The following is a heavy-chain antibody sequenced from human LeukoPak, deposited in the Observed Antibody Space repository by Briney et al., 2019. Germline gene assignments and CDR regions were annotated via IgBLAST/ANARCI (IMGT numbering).Heavy chain of an antibody. D-gene: IGHD3-22*01. Sequence: GGSLRLSCAASGFTFSSYGMHWVRQAPGKGLEWVAFIRYDGSNKYYADSVKGRFTISRDNSKNTLYLQMNSLRAEDTAVYYCAREIYDSSGYYDYWGQGTLVTVSS. V-gene: IGHV3-30*02. CDR1: GFTFSSYG. J-gene: IGHJ4*02. CDR2: IRYDGSNK. CDR3: AREIYDSSGYYDY.